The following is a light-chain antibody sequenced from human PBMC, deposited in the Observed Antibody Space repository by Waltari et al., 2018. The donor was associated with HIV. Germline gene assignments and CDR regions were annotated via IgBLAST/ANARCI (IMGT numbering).Light chain of an antibody. V-gene: IGLV2-14*01. CDR2: DVS. Sequence: QSALTQPASVSGSPGQSITISCTGTSSDVGGYNSVSWYQQHPGKAPKLMIYDVSNRPSGVSNRFSGSESGNTASRTIAGLQAEDEADYYGSSYTSSSTLVFGGGTQLTVL. CDR1: SSDVGGYNS. J-gene: IGLJ3*02. CDR3: SSYTSSSTLV.